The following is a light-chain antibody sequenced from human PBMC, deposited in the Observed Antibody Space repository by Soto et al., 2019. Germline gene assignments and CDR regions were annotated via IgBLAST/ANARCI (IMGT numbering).Light chain of an antibody. CDR3: QQSYTTPVT. J-gene: IGKJ1*01. V-gene: IGKV1-39*01. CDR2: AAS. Sequence: DIQMTQSPSSLSASVGDRVTITCRASQNINTYLNLYQQRPGKAPELLIYAASNFQSGVPSRFSGSGSKTDFTLTISSLQPEDFATYYCQQSYTTPVTFGQGTKVDIK. CDR1: QNINTY.